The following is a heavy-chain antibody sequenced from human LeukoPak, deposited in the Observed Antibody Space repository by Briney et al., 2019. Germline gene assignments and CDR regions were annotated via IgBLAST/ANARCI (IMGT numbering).Heavy chain of an antibody. D-gene: IGHD1-20*01. CDR2: ISSSGSTI. Sequence: VKPGGSLRLSCAASGFTFSDYYMSWIRQAPGKGLEWVSYISSSGSTIYYADSVKGRFTISRDNAKNSLYLQMNSLRAEDTAVYYCARVDYDWNYYYYYYMDVWGKGTTVTVSS. CDR3: ARVDYDWNYYYYYYMDV. CDR1: GFTFSDYY. V-gene: IGHV3-11*01. J-gene: IGHJ6*03.